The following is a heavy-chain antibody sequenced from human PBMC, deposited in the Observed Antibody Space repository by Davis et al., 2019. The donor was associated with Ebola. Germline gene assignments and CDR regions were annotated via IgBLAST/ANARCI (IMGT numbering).Heavy chain of an antibody. J-gene: IGHJ5*02. CDR1: GFTFSSYW. CDR2: IKQDGSEK. D-gene: IGHD6-6*01. V-gene: IGHV3-7*01. Sequence: PGGSLRLSCAASGFTFSSYWMSWVRQAPGKGLEWVANIKQDGSEKYYVDSVKGRFTISRDNAKNSLYLQMNSLRAEDTAVYYCARDRLEYSSSYTPWFDPWGQGTLVTVSS. CDR3: ARDRLEYSSSYTPWFDP.